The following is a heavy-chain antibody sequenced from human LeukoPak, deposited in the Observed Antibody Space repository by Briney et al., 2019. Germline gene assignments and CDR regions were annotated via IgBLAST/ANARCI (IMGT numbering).Heavy chain of an antibody. D-gene: IGHD3-3*01. CDR2: IYYSGST. CDR3: ARHTTLLGHFAY. Sequence: SETLSLTCTVSGGSISSSSYYWGWIRQPPGKGLEWIESIYYSGSTYYNPSLKSRVTIFVYKAKNQLSLKLSDMTAADRALYYCARHTTLLGHFAYCGQGALGTVSS. CDR1: GGSISSSSYY. J-gene: IGHJ4*02. V-gene: IGHV4-39*01.